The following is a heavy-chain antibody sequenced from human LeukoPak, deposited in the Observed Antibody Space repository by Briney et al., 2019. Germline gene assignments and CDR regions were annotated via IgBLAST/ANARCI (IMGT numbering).Heavy chain of an antibody. J-gene: IGHJ6*03. CDR1: GFTVSSNY. Sequence: PGGSLRLSCAASGFTVSSNYMSWVRQAPGKGLEWVSGIYSGGSTYYADSVKGRFTISRDNSKNTLYLQMNSLRAEDTAVYYCARARWGWRSYYYYIDVWGKGTTVTVSS. D-gene: IGHD2-21*01. CDR2: IYSGGST. CDR3: ARARWGWRSYYYYIDV. V-gene: IGHV3-66*02.